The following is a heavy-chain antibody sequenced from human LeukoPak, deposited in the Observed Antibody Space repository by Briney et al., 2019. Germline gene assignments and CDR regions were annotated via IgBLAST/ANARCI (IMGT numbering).Heavy chain of an antibody. CDR3: AKRGVVIRVILVGFHKEAYYFDS. CDR2: ISDRGGRT. Sequence: GGSLRLSCAVSGITLSNYGMSWVRQAPGKGLEWSEVISDRGGRTNYADSVKGRFTISRDNPKNTLYLQMNSLRPEDTAVYFCAKRGVVIRVILVGFHKEAYYFDSWGQGVLVTVSS. D-gene: IGHD3-22*01. CDR1: GITLSNYG. V-gene: IGHV3-23*01. J-gene: IGHJ4*02.